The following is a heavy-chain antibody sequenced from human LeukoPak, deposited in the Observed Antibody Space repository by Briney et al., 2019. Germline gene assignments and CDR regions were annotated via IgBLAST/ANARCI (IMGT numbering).Heavy chain of an antibody. CDR1: GYTFAKYA. Sequence: ASVKVSCKASGYTFAKYAIHWVRQAPGQRLEWMGWINAGNGDTRYSQKFQGRVTVTRDTSTSTVHMELSGLRSEDTAVYYCARDQEGFDYWGQGTLVTVSS. CDR3: ARDQEGFDY. V-gene: IGHV1-3*01. J-gene: IGHJ4*02. CDR2: INAGNGDT.